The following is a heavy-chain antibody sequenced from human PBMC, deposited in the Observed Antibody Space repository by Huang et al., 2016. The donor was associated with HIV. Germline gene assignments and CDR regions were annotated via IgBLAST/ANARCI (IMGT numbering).Heavy chain of an antibody. Sequence: QVRLVQSGSELKRPGASVKLSCKTSGYTFTRHAINWVRQAPGQGLEGMGWMNTNTGIPKYAQAFTGRVVFSLDTSVRTAYLEIINLLSEDTAVYYCAREFWDSRYDFWSGFDSWGQGTLVTVPS. V-gene: IGHV7-4-1*02. CDR2: MNTNTGIP. J-gene: IGHJ4*02. D-gene: IGHD3-3*01. CDR1: GYTFTRHA. CDR3: AREFWDSRYDFWSGFDS.